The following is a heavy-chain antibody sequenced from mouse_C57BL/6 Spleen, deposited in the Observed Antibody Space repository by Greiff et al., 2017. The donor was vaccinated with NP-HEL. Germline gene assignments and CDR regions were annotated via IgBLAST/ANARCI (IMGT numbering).Heavy chain of an antibody. CDR3: ARSGHGTTVGGY. J-gene: IGHJ2*01. Sequence: EVQLQQSGPELVKPGASVKISCKASGYTFTDYYMNWVKQSHGKSLEWIGDINPNNGGTSYNQKFKGKATLTVDKSSSTAYMELRSLTSEDSAVYYCARSGHGTTVGGYWGQGTTLTVSS. V-gene: IGHV1-26*01. CDR2: INPNNGGT. CDR1: GYTFTDYY. D-gene: IGHD1-1*01.